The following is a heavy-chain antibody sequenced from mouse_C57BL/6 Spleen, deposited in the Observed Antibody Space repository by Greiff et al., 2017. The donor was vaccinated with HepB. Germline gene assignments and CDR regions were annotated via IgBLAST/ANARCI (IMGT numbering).Heavy chain of an antibody. Sequence: EVKVVESGGGLVQPKGSLKLSCAASGFSFNTYAMNWVRQAPGKGLEWVARIRSKSNNYATYYADSVKDRFTISRDDSESMLYLQMNNLKTEDTAMYYCVRHRGPLGDYWGQGTSVTVSS. CDR2: IRSKSNNYAT. CDR1: GFSFNTYA. V-gene: IGHV10-1*01. J-gene: IGHJ4*01. D-gene: IGHD6-1*01. CDR3: VRHRGPLGDY.